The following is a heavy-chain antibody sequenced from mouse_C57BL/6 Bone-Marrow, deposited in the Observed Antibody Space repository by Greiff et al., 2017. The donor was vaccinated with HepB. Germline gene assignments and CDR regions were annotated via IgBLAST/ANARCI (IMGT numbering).Heavy chain of an antibody. Sequence: QVQLQQPGAELVKPGASVKMSCKASGYTFTSYWITWVKQRPGQGLEWIGDIYPGSGSTNYNEKFKSKATLTVDTSSSTAYMQLSSLTAEDSAVYYCARNLRGKKSPFAYWGQGTLVTVSA. V-gene: IGHV1-55*01. D-gene: IGHD2-1*01. CDR3: ARNLRGKKSPFAY. J-gene: IGHJ3*01. CDR1: GYTFTSYW. CDR2: IYPGSGST.